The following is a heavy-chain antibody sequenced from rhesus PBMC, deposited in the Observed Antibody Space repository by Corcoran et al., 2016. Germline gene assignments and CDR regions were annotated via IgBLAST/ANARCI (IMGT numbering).Heavy chain of an antibody. V-gene: IGHV4-80*01. CDR2: IIGNRSPT. CDR3: ATRYSANYQYVDFDY. J-gene: IGHJ4*01. D-gene: IGHD1-44*01. CDR1: GLSICTYW. Sequence: QVQLQESGPGLVTPSETLSLTCAVSGLSICTYWWHWFRQPPGRCPEWSGEIIGNRSPTHYNPTLKSRVTLYKDATNTQYSLRLTSVTAADTAVYYCATRYSANYQYVDFDYWGQGVLVTVSS.